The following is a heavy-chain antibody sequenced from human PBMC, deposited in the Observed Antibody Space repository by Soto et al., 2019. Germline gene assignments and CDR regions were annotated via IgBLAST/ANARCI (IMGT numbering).Heavy chain of an antibody. V-gene: IGHV4-30-2*01. CDR3: ATVAATRSFDY. J-gene: IGHJ4*02. CDR1: GGSISSGGYS. CDR2: IYHSGST. Sequence: PSETLSLTCAVSGGSISSGGYSWIWIRQPPGKGLEWIGYIYHSGSTYYNPSLKSRVTISVDRSKNQFSLKLSSVTAADTAVYYCATVAATRSFDYWGQGTLVNVSS. D-gene: IGHD2-15*01.